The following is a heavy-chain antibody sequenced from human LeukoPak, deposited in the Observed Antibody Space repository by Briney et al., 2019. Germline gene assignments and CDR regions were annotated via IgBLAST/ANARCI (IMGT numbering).Heavy chain of an antibody. CDR2: INPNSGGT. V-gene: IGHV1-2*02. Sequence: GASVKVSCKASGYTFTSYYMHWVRQAPGQGPEWMGWINPNSGGTNYAQKFQGRVTMTGDTSISTAYMELSSLRSDDTAVYYCARVLSVNTYGYGYWGQGTLVTVSS. D-gene: IGHD5-18*01. J-gene: IGHJ4*02. CDR3: ARVLSVNTYGYGY. CDR1: GYTFTSYY.